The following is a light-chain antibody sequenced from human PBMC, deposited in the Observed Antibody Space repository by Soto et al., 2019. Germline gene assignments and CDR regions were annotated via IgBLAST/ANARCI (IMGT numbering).Light chain of an antibody. CDR3: SSYTSSSTQV. V-gene: IGLV2-14*01. J-gene: IGLJ1*01. CDR1: ISDVGGYNY. CDR2: EVS. Sequence: QSVLAQPPSVCGSPGQLITISCTATISDVGGYNYVSWYQQHPGKAPKLMIYEVSNRPSGVSNRFSGYKFGNTASLTISGLQAGDEADYYCSSYTSSSTQVFGTGTKVTV.